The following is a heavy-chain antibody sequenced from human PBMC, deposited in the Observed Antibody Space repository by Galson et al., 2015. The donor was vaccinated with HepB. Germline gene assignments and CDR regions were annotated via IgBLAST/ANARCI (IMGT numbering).Heavy chain of an antibody. J-gene: IGHJ3*02. D-gene: IGHD1-26*01. CDR3: ARDAGRAYWELPNAFDI. CDR2: ISSSSSYI. V-gene: IGHV3-21*01. Sequence: SLRLSCAASGFTFSSYSMNWVRQAPGKGLEWVSSISSSSSYIYYADSVKGRFTISRDNAKNSLYLQMNSLRAEDTAVYYCARDAGRAYWELPNAFDIWGQGTMVTVSS. CDR1: GFTFSSYS.